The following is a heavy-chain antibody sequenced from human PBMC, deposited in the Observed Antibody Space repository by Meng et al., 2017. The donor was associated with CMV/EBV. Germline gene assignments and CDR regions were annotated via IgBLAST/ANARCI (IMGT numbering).Heavy chain of an antibody. Sequence: QAQIQGSGPGLVKPSETLSLTCSVSGASIQNSNGNWVRQPAGQGLEWIGLIQVIGHTVYNPSLKSRVTVSLDASKSQFSLTLNSVTSADTATYYCAGSRPGGGACDYWGQGILVTVSS. CDR2: IQVIGHT. J-gene: IGHJ4*02. CDR1: GASIQNSN. D-gene: IGHD3-16*01. CDR3: AGSRPGGGACDY. V-gene: IGHV4-4*07.